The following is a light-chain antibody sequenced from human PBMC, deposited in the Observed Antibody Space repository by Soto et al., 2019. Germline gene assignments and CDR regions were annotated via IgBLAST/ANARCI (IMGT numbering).Light chain of an antibody. CDR3: QQYNGSPT. CDR2: KAS. CDR1: QSISSS. V-gene: IGKV1-5*03. Sequence: DIQMTQSPSTLSASVGDRVTITCRASQSISSSLAWYQQKAGKAPKILIYKASSLESGVPSRFSGSGSGTEFTLTISSLQPDDSATYYCQQYNGSPTFGQGTKVELK. J-gene: IGKJ1*01.